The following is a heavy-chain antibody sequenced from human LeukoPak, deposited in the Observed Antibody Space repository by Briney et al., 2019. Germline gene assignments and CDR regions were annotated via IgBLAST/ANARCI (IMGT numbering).Heavy chain of an antibody. V-gene: IGHV3-66*01. CDR3: ARGRRFPWFDP. CDR2: IYSGGST. J-gene: IGHJ5*02. Sequence: GGSLRLSCAASEFSVGSNYMTWVRQAPGKGLEWVSLIYSGGSTYYADSVKGRFTISRDNSKNTLYLQMNSLRAEDTAVYYCARGRRFPWFDPWGQGTLVTVSS. D-gene: IGHD3-10*01. CDR1: EFSVGSNY.